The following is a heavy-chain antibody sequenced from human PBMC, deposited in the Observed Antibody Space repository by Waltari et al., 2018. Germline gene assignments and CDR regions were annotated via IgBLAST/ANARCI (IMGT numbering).Heavy chain of an antibody. CDR1: GFTFSSYA. V-gene: IGHV3-30-3*01. Sequence: QVQLVESGGGVVQPGRSLRLSCAASGFTFSSYAMHWVRQAPGKGLEWVAVISYDGSNKYYADSVKGRFTISRDKSKNTLYLQMNSLRAEDTAVYYCAREIAVAGEGAFDIWGQGTMVTVSS. J-gene: IGHJ3*02. CDR3: AREIAVAGEGAFDI. D-gene: IGHD6-19*01. CDR2: ISYDGSNK.